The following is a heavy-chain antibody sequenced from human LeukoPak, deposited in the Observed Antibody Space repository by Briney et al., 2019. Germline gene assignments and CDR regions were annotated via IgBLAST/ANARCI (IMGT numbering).Heavy chain of an antibody. J-gene: IGHJ4*02. CDR3: ARDRMGSFDY. Sequence: SETLSLTCTVSGGSISSYYWSWIRQPPGKGLEWIGYIYYSGSTNYNPSLKSRVTISVDTSKNQFSLKLSSVTAADTAVYYCARDRMGSFDYWGQGTLVTVSS. V-gene: IGHV4-59*01. CDR2: IYYSGST. CDR1: GGSISSYY. D-gene: IGHD3-10*01.